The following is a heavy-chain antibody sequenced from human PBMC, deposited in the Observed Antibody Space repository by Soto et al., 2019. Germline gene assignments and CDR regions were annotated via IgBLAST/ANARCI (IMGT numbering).Heavy chain of an antibody. CDR3: ARPMVRGVLYYYGMDV. D-gene: IGHD3-10*01. V-gene: IGHV1-69*06. CDR1: GGTFSSYA. CDR2: IIPIFGTA. Sequence: QVQLVQSGAEVKKPGSSVKVSCKASGGTFSSYAISWVRQAPGQGLEWMGGIIPIFGTANYAQKFQGRVTITADKSTSTVYMELSSLRSEDTAVYYCARPMVRGVLYYYGMDVWGQGTTVTVSS. J-gene: IGHJ6*02.